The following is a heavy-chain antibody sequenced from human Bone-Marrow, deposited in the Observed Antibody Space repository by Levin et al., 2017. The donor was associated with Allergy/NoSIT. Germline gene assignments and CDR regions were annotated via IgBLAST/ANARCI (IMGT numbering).Heavy chain of an antibody. D-gene: IGHD4-17*01. CDR2: IKSETDGGTI. V-gene: IGHV3-15*01. Sequence: PGGSLRLSCAASGFSFTKVWMTWVRQAPGKGLEWVGRIKSETDGGTIDYAAPVQGRFTISRDDSRSTLYLQMNSLKTEDTDVYYCTTEVWARGIRYDYWGQGTLVTVSS. CDR1: GFSFTKVW. CDR3: TTEVWARGIRYDY. J-gene: IGHJ4*02.